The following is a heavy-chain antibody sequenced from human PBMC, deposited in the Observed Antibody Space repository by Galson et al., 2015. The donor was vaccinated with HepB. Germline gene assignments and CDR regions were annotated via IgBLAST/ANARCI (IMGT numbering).Heavy chain of an antibody. V-gene: IGHV6-1*01. CDR3: AYGVDV. CDR2: TYYRSKWQK. J-gene: IGHJ6*02. CDR1: GDSVSANTAV. Sequence: CAISGDSVSANTAVWNWIRQSPSRGLGWLGRTYYRSKWQKDCAVSMKSRITISTDTSRNQVSLQLNSMSPEDTAVYYCAYGVDVWGQGTTVTVSS.